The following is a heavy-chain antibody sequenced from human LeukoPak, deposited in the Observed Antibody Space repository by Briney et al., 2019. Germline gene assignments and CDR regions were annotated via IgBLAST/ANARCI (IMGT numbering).Heavy chain of an antibody. D-gene: IGHD3-10*01. V-gene: IGHV3-66*02. CDR3: ARTIAMVRGVITVYYYYMDV. CDR1: GFTVNSNY. CDR2: LYSGGST. Sequence: GGSLRFSCAASGFTVNSNYMIWLRNVPGKGLVGVTVLYSGGSTFYADYVKRRFTISRDNSKNTLYLQMNSLRAEDTAVYYCARTIAMVRGVITVYYYYMDVWGKGTTVTVSS. J-gene: IGHJ6*03.